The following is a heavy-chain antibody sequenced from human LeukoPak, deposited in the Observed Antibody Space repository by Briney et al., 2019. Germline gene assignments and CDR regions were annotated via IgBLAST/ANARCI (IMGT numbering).Heavy chain of an antibody. J-gene: IGHJ4*02. CDR3: AKKGYAGSGTYSYYFDY. CDR2: INNVGSHI. Sequence: TGGSLRLSCAASGFTFSSSAMNWVRQAPGKGLEWVSSINNVGSHIYYADSVKGRFTISRDNSHNTLYLQMNSLRAEDTAVYYCAKKGYAGSGTYSYYFDYWGQGALVTVSS. CDR1: GFTFSSSA. D-gene: IGHD3-10*01. V-gene: IGHV3-23*05.